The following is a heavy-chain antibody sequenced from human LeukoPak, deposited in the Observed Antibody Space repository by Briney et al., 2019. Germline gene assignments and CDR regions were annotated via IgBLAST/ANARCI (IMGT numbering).Heavy chain of an antibody. J-gene: IGHJ6*03. CDR3: ARAPLEGSVYYYYYMDV. V-gene: IGHV1-2*02. Sequence: ASVKVSCKAFGYTFTGYYMHWVRQAPGQGLEWMGWINPNSGGTNYAQKFQGRVTMTRDTSISTAYMELSRLRSDDTAVYYCARAPLEGSVYYYYYMDVWGKGTTVTVSS. CDR1: GYTFTGYY. CDR2: INPNSGGT. D-gene: IGHD3-3*01.